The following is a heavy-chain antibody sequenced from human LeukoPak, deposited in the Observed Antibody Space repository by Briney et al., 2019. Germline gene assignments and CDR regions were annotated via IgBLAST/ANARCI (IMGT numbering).Heavy chain of an antibody. V-gene: IGHV3-21*01. D-gene: IGHD4-17*01. Sequence: GGSLRLSCEASGFTFTTYSMTWVRQAPGKGLEWVSIISSGSSAIFSADALKGRFTISRDDAKNLLYLDMNSLRAEDTAVYYCARGHTAVTRHFDFWGQGTLVTVSS. CDR2: ISSGSSAI. CDR1: GFTFTTYS. CDR3: ARGHTAVTRHFDF. J-gene: IGHJ4*02.